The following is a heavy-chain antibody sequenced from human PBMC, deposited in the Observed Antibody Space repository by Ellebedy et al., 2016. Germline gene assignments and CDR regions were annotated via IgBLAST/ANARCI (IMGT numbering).Heavy chain of an antibody. Sequence: GGSLRLXCAASGFTFSSYSMNWVRQAPGKGLEWVSSISSSSSYIYYADSVKGRFTISRDNAKNSLYLQMNSLRAEDTAVYYCARGGFLEHSPPGFDYWGQGTLVTVSS. CDR2: ISSSSSYI. V-gene: IGHV3-21*01. J-gene: IGHJ4*02. CDR1: GFTFSSYS. D-gene: IGHD3-3*01. CDR3: ARGGFLEHSPPGFDY.